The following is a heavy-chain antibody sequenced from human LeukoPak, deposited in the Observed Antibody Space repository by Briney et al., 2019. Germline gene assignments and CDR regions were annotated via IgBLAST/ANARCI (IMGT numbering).Heavy chain of an antibody. CDR3: ARGIEFGSGSYRY. CDR1: GGSISSGGYY. V-gene: IGHV4-30-2*01. Sequence: SETLSLTCTVSGGSISSGGYYWSWIRQPPGKGLEEIGYIYHSGSTYYNPSLKSRVTISVDRSKNQFSLKLSSVTAADTAVYYCARGIEFGSGSYRYWGQGTLVTVSS. D-gene: IGHD3-10*01. CDR2: IYHSGST. J-gene: IGHJ4*02.